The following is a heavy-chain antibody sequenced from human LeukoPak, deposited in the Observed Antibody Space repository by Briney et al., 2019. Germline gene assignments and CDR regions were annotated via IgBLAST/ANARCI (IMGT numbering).Heavy chain of an antibody. Sequence: SETLSLTCTVSGGSISSSSYYWGWIRQPPGKGLEWIGNIYYSGSTYYNPSLKSRVTISVDTSKNQFSLKLSSVTAADTAVYYRARHSSYRYSSGWSDAFDIWGQGTMVTVSS. V-gene: IGHV4-39*01. CDR1: GGSISSSSYY. CDR3: ARHSSYRYSSGWSDAFDI. J-gene: IGHJ3*02. D-gene: IGHD6-19*01. CDR2: IYYSGST.